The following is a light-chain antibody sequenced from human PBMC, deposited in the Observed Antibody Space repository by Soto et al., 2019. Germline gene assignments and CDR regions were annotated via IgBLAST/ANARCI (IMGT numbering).Light chain of an antibody. J-gene: IGLJ1*01. CDR2: EVS. CDR3: SSYTSSSSLYV. V-gene: IGLV2-14*01. Sequence: QSALTQPASVSESPGQSITISCTGTSSDVGGYNYVSWYQQHPGKAPKLMIYEVSNRPSGVSNRFSGSDSGNTTSLTISGLHAEDEADYYCSSYTSSSSLYVFGTGTKVTVL. CDR1: SSDVGGYNY.